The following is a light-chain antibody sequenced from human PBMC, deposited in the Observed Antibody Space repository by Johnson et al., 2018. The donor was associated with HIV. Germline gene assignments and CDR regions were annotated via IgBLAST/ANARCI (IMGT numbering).Light chain of an antibody. J-gene: IGLJ1*01. V-gene: IGLV1-51*01. CDR1: SSNIGNNY. CDR2: DNN. CDR3: GTWDTSLSVYV. Sequence: QSALTQPPSVSAAPGQKVTISCSGSSSNIGNNYVSWYRQLPGTAPKLLIYDNNKRPSGISDRFSGSKSGTSATLGITGLQTGDEADFYCGTWDTSLSVYVFGTGTKVTVL.